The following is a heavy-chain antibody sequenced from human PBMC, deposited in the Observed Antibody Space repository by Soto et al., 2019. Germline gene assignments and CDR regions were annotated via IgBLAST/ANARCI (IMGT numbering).Heavy chain of an antibody. J-gene: IGHJ5*02. CDR3: ARGILWFGELASYNWFDP. CDR1: GGSFSGYY. D-gene: IGHD3-10*01. Sequence: SETLSLTCAVYGGSFSGYYWSWIRQPPGKGLEWIGEINHSGSTNYNPSLKSRVTISVDTSKNQFSLKLSSVTAADTAVYYCARGILWFGELASYNWFDPWGQGILVTVSS. CDR2: INHSGST. V-gene: IGHV4-34*01.